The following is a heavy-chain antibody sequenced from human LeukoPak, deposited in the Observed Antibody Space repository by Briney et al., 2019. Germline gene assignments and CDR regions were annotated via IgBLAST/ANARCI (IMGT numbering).Heavy chain of an antibody. V-gene: IGHV3-21*04. J-gene: IGHJ4*02. CDR1: GFTFSSYS. D-gene: IGHD2-2*01. Sequence: PGGSLRLSCAASGFTFSSYSMYWVRQAPGKGLEWVSSISSSSSYIYYADSVKGRFTISRDNAKNSLYLQMNSLRAEDTAVYYCAKDVQIGSRTSCFDYWGQGTLVTVSA. CDR3: AKDVQIGSRTSCFDY. CDR2: ISSSSSYI.